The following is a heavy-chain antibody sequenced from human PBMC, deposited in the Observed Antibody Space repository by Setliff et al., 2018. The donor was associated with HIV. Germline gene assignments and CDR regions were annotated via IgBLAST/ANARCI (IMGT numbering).Heavy chain of an antibody. J-gene: IGHJ4*02. D-gene: IGHD4-17*01. CDR2: ITDSGSTT. CDR3: ARSPYGGNPYLFDF. V-gene: IGHV3-23*01. CDR1: GFTFSNFA. Sequence: GESLKISCAASGFTFSNFAMSWVRLTPGKGLEWVSGITDSGSTTYYDDSVKGRFTISRDNSKNTLYLQMSSLRADDTAVYYCARSPYGGNPYLFDFWGQGTLVTVSS.